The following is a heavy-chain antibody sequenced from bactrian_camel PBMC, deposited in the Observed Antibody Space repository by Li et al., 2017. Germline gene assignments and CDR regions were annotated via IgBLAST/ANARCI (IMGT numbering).Heavy chain of an antibody. V-gene: IGHV3S53*01. CDR2: ITSGGST. CDR1: GYLYSRYC. Sequence: VQLVESGGGSAQAGGSLRLSCVASGYLYSRYCVGWFRQAPGKEREGVATITSGGSTTYAESVKGRFTISKDNAKNTLYLQLNSLKTEDTATYYCAKPPNGLVRDYSRGDPPTYDVRGQGTQVTVS. D-gene: IGHD2*01. J-gene: IGHJ4*01. CDR3: AKPPNGLVRDYSRGDPPTYDV.